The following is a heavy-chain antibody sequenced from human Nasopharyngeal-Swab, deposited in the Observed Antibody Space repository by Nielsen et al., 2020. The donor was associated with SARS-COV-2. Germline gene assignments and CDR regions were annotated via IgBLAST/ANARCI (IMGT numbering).Heavy chain of an antibody. Sequence: SETLSLTCTVSGGSISSGGYYWSWIRQHPGKGLEWIGYIYYSGSTYYNPSLKSRVTISVDTSKNQFSLKLSSVTAADTAVYYCARLIVATFWYFDLWGRGTLVTVSS. CDR1: GGSISSGGYY. CDR3: ARLIVATFWYFDL. J-gene: IGHJ2*01. CDR2: IYYSGST. V-gene: IGHV4-31*03. D-gene: IGHD5-12*01.